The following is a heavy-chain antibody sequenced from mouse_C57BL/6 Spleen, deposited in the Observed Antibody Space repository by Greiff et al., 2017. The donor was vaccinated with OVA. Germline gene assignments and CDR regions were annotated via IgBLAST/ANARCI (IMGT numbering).Heavy chain of an antibody. V-gene: IGHV1-53*01. Sequence: QVQLQQPGTELVKPGASVKLSCKASGYTFTSYWMHWVKQRPGQGLEWIGHINPSNGGTNYNEKFKSKATLTVDTSSSTAYMQLSSLSSEYSTVYYYASSDYGNYWYFDVWGTGTTVTVSS. CDR3: ASSDYGNYWYFDV. CDR1: GYTFTSYW. CDR2: INPSNGGT. D-gene: IGHD2-1*01. J-gene: IGHJ1*03.